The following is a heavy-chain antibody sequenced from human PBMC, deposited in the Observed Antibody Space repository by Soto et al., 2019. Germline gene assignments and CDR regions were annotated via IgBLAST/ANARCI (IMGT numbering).Heavy chain of an antibody. D-gene: IGHD4-17*01. V-gene: IGHV4-39*01. CDR2: IYFGGRT. CDR3: ARQPNYDYGDYGPMDY. Sequence: QLQLQESGPGLVKPSETLSLTCTVSGVSMRSTSYYWGWIRQPPGKGLEWIGSIYFGGRTSYNPSLKSRVTISVDTSKKQLSLKLSSLTAADTSVYYCARQPNYDYGDYGPMDYWGQGILVTVSS. J-gene: IGHJ4*02. CDR1: GVSMRSTSYY.